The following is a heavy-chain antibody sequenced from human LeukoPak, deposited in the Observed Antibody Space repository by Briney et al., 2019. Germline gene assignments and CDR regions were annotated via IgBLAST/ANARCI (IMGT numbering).Heavy chain of an antibody. CDR1: GYTFTSYA. V-gene: IGHV7-4-1*02. CDR3: ARENVEGGRDAFDI. J-gene: IGHJ3*02. CDR2: INTNTGNP. D-gene: IGHD2-15*01. Sequence: GASVKVSCKASGYTFTSYAMNWVRQAPGQGLEWMRWINTNTGNPTYAQGFTGRFVFSLDTSVSTAYLQISSLKAEDTAVYYCARENVEGGRDAFDIWGQGTMVTVSS.